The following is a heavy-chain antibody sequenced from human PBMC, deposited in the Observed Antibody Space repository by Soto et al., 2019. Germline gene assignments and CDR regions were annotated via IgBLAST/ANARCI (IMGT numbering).Heavy chain of an antibody. Sequence: GASVKVSCKTSGGTFSNDIITWVRQAPGQGLEWMGRIIPLLDTTNYAQKFQGRVTITTDKSTGTAYMELNSLRSDDTAVYYFALAYYYGSSGYGERFDPWGQGTLVTVSS. V-gene: IGHV1-69*08. J-gene: IGHJ5*02. CDR3: ALAYYYGSSGYGERFDP. CDR2: IIPLLDTT. CDR1: GGTFSNDI. D-gene: IGHD3-22*01.